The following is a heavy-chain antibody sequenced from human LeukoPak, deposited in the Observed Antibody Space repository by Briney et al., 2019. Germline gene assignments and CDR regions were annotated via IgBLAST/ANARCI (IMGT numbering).Heavy chain of an antibody. D-gene: IGHD3-22*01. Sequence: ASVKVSCKASGYTFTSYGISWVRQAPGQGLEWMGWISAYNGNTNYAQKLQGRVTMTTDTSTSTAYMELRSLRSDDTAVYYCARALASDYYDSSGYPYAFDIWGQGTMVTVSS. CDR3: ARALASDYYDSSGYPYAFDI. J-gene: IGHJ3*02. V-gene: IGHV1-18*01. CDR2: ISAYNGNT. CDR1: GYTFTSYG.